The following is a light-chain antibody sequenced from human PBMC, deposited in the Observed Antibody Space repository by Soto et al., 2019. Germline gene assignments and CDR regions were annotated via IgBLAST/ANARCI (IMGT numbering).Light chain of an antibody. CDR2: AAS. CDR1: QGISTY. CDR3: QKCVSAPRA. V-gene: IGKV1-27*01. J-gene: IGKJ1*01. Sequence: DIQMTQSPSSLSASVGDRVTITCLASQGISTYVAWYQQKPGKVPKLLIYAASTLQSGVPSRFSGSGSEPDFTLTISSLQPEDVATYYCQKCVSAPRAFGQGPKVEV.